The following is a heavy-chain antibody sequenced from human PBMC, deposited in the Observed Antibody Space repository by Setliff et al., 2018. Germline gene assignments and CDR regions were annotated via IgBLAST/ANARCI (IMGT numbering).Heavy chain of an antibody. CDR1: GFTFSCCW. D-gene: IGHD1-1*01. CDR3: ARHNTNLQPNDY. V-gene: IGHV3-21*01. Sequence: GGSLRLSCAASGFTFSCCWMRWVRQAPGKGLEWVSSISGSGTYTYTADSVKGRFTISRDNAKNSLYLQMNSLRAEDTAVYFCARHNTNLQPNDYWGQGTLVTVSS. J-gene: IGHJ4*02. CDR2: ISGSGTYT.